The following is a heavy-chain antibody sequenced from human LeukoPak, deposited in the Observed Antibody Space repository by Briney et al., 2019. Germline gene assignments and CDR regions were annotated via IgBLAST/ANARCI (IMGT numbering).Heavy chain of an antibody. CDR1: GYTFTSYG. J-gene: IGHJ3*02. CDR2: ISAYNGNT. CDR3: ARVQKPMIVVVHDAFDI. D-gene: IGHD3-22*01. V-gene: IGHV1-18*01. Sequence: ASVKVSCKASGYTFTSYGISWVRQAPGQGLEWMGWISAYNGNTNYAQKLQGRVTMTTDTSTSTAYMELRSLRSDDTAVYYCARVQKPMIVVVHDAFDIWGQGTMVTVSS.